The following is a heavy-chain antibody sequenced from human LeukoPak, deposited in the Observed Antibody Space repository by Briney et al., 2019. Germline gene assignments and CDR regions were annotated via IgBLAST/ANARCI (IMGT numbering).Heavy chain of an antibody. CDR3: AKDPDFGVVIILFDY. V-gene: IGHV3-23*01. CDR2: ISGNGGTT. Sequence: WIRQPPGKGLEWVSSISGNGGTTYYADSVKGRFTISRDNSKNTLYLQMNSLRAEDTAVYYCAKDPDFGVVIILFDYWGQGTLVTVSS. J-gene: IGHJ4*02. D-gene: IGHD3-3*01.